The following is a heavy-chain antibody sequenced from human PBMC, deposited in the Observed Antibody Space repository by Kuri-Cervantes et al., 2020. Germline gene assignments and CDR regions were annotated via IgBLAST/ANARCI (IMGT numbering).Heavy chain of an antibody. CDR1: GGSISSGGYY. CDR3: ARARLRFLEGVDY. V-gene: IGHV4-31*03. D-gene: IGHD3-3*01. CDR2: IYYSGST. Sequence: SETLSLTCTVSGGSISSGGYYWSWIRQHPGKGLEWIGYIYYSGSTYYNPSLKSRVTISVDTSKNQFSLKLSSVTAADTAVYYCARARLRFLEGVDYWGQGTRVTVSS. J-gene: IGHJ4*02.